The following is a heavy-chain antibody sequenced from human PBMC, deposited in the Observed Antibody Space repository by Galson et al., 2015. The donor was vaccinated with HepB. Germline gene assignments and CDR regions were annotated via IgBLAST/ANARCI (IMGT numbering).Heavy chain of an antibody. CDR3: AKDLADIVVVPAAIPTLGANY. CDR1: GFTFSSYG. D-gene: IGHD2-2*02. CDR2: ISYDGSNK. V-gene: IGHV3-30*18. J-gene: IGHJ4*02. Sequence: SLRLSCAASGFTFSSYGLHWVRQAPGKGLEWVAVISYDGSNKYYADSVKGRFTISRDNSKNTLYLQMNSLRAEDTVVYYCAKDLADIVVVPAAIPTLGANYWGQGTLVTVSS.